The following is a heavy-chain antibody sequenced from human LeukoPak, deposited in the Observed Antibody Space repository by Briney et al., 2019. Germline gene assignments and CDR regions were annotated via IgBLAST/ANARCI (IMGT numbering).Heavy chain of an antibody. CDR2: IDKGPNT. J-gene: IGHJ4*02. CDR3: VRVAPPLAMITIVDY. Sequence: GGSLRLSCAASGFTFNSYDMYWVRQVIGKGLEWVSAIDKGPNTYYSDSVKGRFTISRDNVKNFLYLQMNSLRAEDTAVYYCVRVAPPLAMITIVDYWGQGTLVTVSS. D-gene: IGHD3-16*01. CDR1: GFTFNSYD. V-gene: IGHV3-13*01.